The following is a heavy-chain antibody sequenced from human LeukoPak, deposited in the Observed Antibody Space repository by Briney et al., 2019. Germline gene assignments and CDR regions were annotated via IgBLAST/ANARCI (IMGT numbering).Heavy chain of an antibody. CDR1: GGTFGSYA. D-gene: IGHD3-9*01. J-gene: IGHJ6*02. CDR2: IIPIFGTA. CDR3: ARGVLYDILTGPTPSTHYYYGMDV. Sequence: GASVKVSCKASGGTFGSYAISWVRQAPGQGLEWMGGIIPIFGTANYAQKFQGRVTITADESTSTAYMELSSLRSEDTAVYYCARGVLYDILTGPTPSTHYYYGMDVWGQGTTVTVFS. V-gene: IGHV1-69*13.